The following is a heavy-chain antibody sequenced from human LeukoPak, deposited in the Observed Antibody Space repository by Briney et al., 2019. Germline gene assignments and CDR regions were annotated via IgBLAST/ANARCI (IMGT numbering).Heavy chain of an antibody. CDR3: ARVAWDGDYVDGH. CDR1: GFTVRNNY. Sequence: PGGSLRLSCAASGFTVRNNYMSWVRQAPGKGLQWVSLIYTGGSTYYADSVKGRFTISRDNSKNTVYLQMNSLRAEDTAVYFCARVAWDGDYVDGHWGQGTLVTVSS. J-gene: IGHJ4*02. V-gene: IGHV3-53*01. D-gene: IGHD4-17*01. CDR2: IYTGGST.